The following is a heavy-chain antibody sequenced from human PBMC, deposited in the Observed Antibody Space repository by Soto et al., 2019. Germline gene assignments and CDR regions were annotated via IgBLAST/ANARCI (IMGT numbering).Heavy chain of an antibody. CDR2: IYYSGST. CDR3: ARAVLPATAPFDY. CDR1: RGSISNYY. J-gene: IGHJ4*02. V-gene: IGHV4-59*01. D-gene: IGHD2-2*01. Sequence: SETLSLTCIVSRGSISNYYWSWIRQPPGKGLEWIGYIYYSGSTNYNPSLQSRVTISVDTSKNQFSLKLSSVTAADTAVYYCARAVLPATAPFDYWGQGTLFTVSS.